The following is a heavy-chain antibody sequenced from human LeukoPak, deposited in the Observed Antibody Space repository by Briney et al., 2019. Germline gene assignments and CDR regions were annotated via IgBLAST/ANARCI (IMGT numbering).Heavy chain of an antibody. D-gene: IGHD5-18*01. CDR1: GFTFSSYA. CDR2: ISYDGSNK. J-gene: IGHJ4*02. CDR3: AKRIQSAMATGY. V-gene: IGHV3-30*04. Sequence: GGSLRLSCAASGFTFSSYAMHWVRQAPGKGLEWVAVISYDGSNKYYADSVKGRFTISRDNSKNTLYLQMNSLRAEDTAVYYCAKRIQSAMATGYWGQGTLVTVSS.